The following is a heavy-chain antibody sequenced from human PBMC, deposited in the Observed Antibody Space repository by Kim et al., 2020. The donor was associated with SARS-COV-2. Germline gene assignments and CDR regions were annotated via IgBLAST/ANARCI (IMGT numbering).Heavy chain of an antibody. J-gene: IGHJ5*02. Sequence: ASVKVSCKVSGYTLTELSMHWVRQAPGKGLEWMGGFDPEDGETIYAQKFQGRVTMTEDTSTDTAYMELGSLRSEDTAVYYCATGPPYYDSSGSYNWFDPWGQGTLVTVSS. V-gene: IGHV1-24*01. CDR1: GYTLTELS. CDR3: ATGPPYYDSSGSYNWFDP. D-gene: IGHD3-22*01. CDR2: FDPEDGET.